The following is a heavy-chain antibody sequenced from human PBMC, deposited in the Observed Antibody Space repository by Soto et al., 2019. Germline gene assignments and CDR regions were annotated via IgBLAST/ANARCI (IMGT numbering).Heavy chain of an antibody. D-gene: IGHD2-8*01. Sequence: PSLTCALSIGSISGSNCSSWFHQPPWNGRELIGEIYHSGSTNYNPSLKSRVTISVDKSKNQFSLKLSSVTAADTAVYYCARGGRVCYCMDVWGKGTTVTVSS. CDR2: IYHSGST. CDR3: ARGGRVCYCMDV. V-gene: IGHV4-4*02. J-gene: IGHJ6*03. CDR1: IGSISGSNC.